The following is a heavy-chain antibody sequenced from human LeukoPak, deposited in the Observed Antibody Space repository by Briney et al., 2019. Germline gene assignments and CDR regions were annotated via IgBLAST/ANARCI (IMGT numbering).Heavy chain of an antibody. CDR1: EFTVSSNY. Sequence: GGSLRLSCAASEFTVSSNYMSWVRQAPGKGLEWVSVIYNSGRTYYADSVKGRFTISRDNSKNTVLLQMSSLRDEDTAVYYCARTNWYYDVWGRGTLVSVSS. CDR2: IYNSGRT. J-gene: IGHJ2*01. V-gene: IGHV3-66*01. CDR3: ARTNWYYDV.